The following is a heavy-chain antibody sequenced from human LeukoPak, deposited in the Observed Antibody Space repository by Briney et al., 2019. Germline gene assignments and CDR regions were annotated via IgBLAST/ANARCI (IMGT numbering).Heavy chain of an antibody. CDR2: IIPILGIA. D-gene: IGHD3-22*01. CDR3: AREGYYDSSSYYYGMDV. V-gene: IGHV1-69*04. Sequence: ASVKVSCKASGGTFSSYAISWVRPAPGQGLEWMGRIIPILGIANYAQEFQGRVTITADKSTSTAYMELSSLRSEDTAVYYCAREGYYDSSSYYYGMDVWGQGTTVTVSS. CDR1: GGTFSSYA. J-gene: IGHJ6*02.